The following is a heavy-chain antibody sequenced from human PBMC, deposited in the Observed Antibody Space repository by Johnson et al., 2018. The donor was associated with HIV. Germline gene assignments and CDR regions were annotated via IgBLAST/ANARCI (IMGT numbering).Heavy chain of an antibody. CDR3: AKDQRFMELLLYGAFDI. CDR1: GFTFSSYA. J-gene: IGHJ3*02. Sequence: VQLVESGGGLVQPGGSLRLSCAASGFTFSSYAMSWVRQAPGKGLEWVSAISGSGGSTYYADSVKGRFTISRDNSKNTLYLQMNSLRAEDTAVYYCAKDQRFMELLLYGAFDIWGQGTMVTVSS. D-gene: IGHD3-10*01. CDR2: ISGSGGST. V-gene: IGHV3-23*04.